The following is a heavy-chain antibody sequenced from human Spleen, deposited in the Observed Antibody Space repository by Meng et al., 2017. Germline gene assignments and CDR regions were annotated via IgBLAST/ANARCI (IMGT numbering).Heavy chain of an antibody. D-gene: IGHD1-26*01. CDR1: GFTFSSYA. J-gene: IGHJ4*02. CDR2: ISYDGSNK. CDR3: AKDLGGVVGAAFDY. Sequence: GESLKISCAASGFTFSSYAMHWVRQAPGKGLEWVAVISYDGSNKYYADSVKGRFTISRDNSKNTLYLQMSSLRADDTAVYYCAKDLGGVVGAAFDYWGQGTLVTVSS. V-gene: IGHV3-30*07.